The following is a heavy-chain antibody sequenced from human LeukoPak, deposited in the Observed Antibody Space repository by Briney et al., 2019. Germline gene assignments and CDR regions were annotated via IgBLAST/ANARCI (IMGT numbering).Heavy chain of an antibody. V-gene: IGHV1-2*02. D-gene: IGHD3-3*01. Sequence: ASVKVSCKASGYTFTGYYMHWVRQAPGQGLEWMGWINPNSGGTNYAQKFQGRVTMTRDTSISTAYMELSRLRSDDTAVYYCARAVNYDFWSGYPGYWGQGTLVTVSS. CDR2: INPNSGGT. CDR1: GYTFTGYY. CDR3: ARAVNYDFWSGYPGY. J-gene: IGHJ4*02.